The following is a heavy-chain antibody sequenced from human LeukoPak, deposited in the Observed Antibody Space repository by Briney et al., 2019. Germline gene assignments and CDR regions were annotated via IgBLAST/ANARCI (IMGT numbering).Heavy chain of an antibody. CDR2: IYYSGST. J-gene: IGHJ4*02. Sequence: NSSETLSLTCTVSGGSISSYYWSWIRQPPGKGLEWIGYIYYSGSTNYNPSLKSRVTISVDTSKSQFSLKLSSVTAADTAVYYCARLGGYGYFDYWGQGTLVTVSS. CDR3: ARLGGYGYFDY. D-gene: IGHD5-12*01. CDR1: GGSISSYY. V-gene: IGHV4-59*01.